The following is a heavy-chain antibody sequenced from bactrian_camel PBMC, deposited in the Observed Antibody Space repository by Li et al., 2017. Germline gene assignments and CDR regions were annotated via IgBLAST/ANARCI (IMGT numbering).Heavy chain of an antibody. CDR1: GFTSSNYIDY. D-gene: IGHD2*01. Sequence: HVQLVESGGDLVQPGGSLRLTCAASGFTSSNYIDYMTWIRQAPGKGLEWVSGFILDGSSTYYSDSVKGRFAISRDSAKNEVYLQMNSLKSKDTAPYYCATSAYCSGGDCHRSVSQFGYWGQGTQVTVS. V-gene: IGHV3-2*01. CDR3: ATSAYCSGGDCHRSVSQFGY. J-gene: IGHJ6*01. CDR2: FILDGSST.